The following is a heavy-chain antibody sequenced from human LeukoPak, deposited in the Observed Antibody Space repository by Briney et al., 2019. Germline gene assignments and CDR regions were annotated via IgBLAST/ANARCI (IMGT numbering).Heavy chain of an antibody. V-gene: IGHV1-18*04. D-gene: IGHD6-19*01. CDR2: ISAYNGDT. J-gene: IGHJ4*02. Sequence: ASVKVSCKASSYTFNKHGITWVRQAPGQGLEWMGWISAYNGDTKYGQKFQGRVTLLTDTSASTAYMELRSLRSDDTAVYYCARDPSNTSGWSPYFDYWGQGALVTVSS. CDR3: ARDPSNTSGWSPYFDY. CDR1: SYTFNKHG.